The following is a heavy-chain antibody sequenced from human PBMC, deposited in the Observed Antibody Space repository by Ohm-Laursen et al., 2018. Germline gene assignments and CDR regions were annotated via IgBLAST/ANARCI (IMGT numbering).Heavy chain of an antibody. D-gene: IGHD5-24*01. CDR1: GGSFTTSDYY. CDR2: GST. Sequence: SQTLSLTCTVSGGSFTTSDYYWGWIRQPPGKGLEWIGSGSTFYNPSLKSRVTISVDTTKNQFSLRLSSVTAADTAVYYCARHKMAGAKFDSWGQGTLVTVSS. J-gene: IGHJ4*02. V-gene: IGHV4-39*01. CDR3: ARHKMAGAKFDS.